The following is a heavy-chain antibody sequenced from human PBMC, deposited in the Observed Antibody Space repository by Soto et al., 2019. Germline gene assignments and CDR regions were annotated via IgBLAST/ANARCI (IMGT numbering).Heavy chain of an antibody. D-gene: IGHD2-2*01. CDR2: ISGSGGST. V-gene: IGHV3-23*01. J-gene: IGHJ4*02. CDR3: EKSRSSTYFDY. Sequence: GGSLGLSCAASGFTFSSYAMSWVRQAPGKGLEWVSAISGSGGSTYYADSVKGRFTISRDNSKNTLYLQMNSLRAEDTAVYYCEKSRSSTYFDYWGQGTLVTVSS. CDR1: GFTFSSYA.